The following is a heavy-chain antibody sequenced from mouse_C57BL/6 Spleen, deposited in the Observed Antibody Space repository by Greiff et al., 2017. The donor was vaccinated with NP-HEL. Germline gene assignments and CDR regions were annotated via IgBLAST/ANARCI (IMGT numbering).Heavy chain of an antibody. D-gene: IGHD2-1*01. J-gene: IGHJ2*01. CDR3: ARQKGGNSNFDY. Sequence: QVQLQQPGAELVKPGASVKMSCKASGYTFTSYWITWVKQRPGQGLEWIGDIYPGSGSTNYNEKFKSKATLTVDTSSSTAYMQLSSLTSEDSAVYYCARQKGGNSNFDYWGQGTTLTVSS. V-gene: IGHV1-55*01. CDR1: GYTFTSYW. CDR2: IYPGSGST.